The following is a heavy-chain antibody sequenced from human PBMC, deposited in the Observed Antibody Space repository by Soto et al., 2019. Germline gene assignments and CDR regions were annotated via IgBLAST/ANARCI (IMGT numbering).Heavy chain of an antibody. J-gene: IGHJ6*02. CDR3: AREKTSYGMDV. V-gene: IGHV1-8*01. Sequence: QVQLVQSGAEVKKPGASVKVSCKASGYXXXXXXXXXXRQATGQGLEWMGWMNPXXXXTGYAQKFQGRVTXXRNXSIXXXXXXXXSXRSEDTAVYYCAREKTSYGMDVWGQGTTVTVSS. CDR2: MNPXXXXT. CDR1: GYXXXXXX.